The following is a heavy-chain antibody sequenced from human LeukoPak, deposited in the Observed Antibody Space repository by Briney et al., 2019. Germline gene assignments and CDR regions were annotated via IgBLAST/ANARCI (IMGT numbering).Heavy chain of an antibody. V-gene: IGHV7-4-1*02. Sequence: ASVKVSCKASGYTLTNYALNWVRQAPGQGLEWMGWINTNTGNPTYAQGFTGRFVFSLDTSVDTAYLQISSLKAEDTAIYYCARVQGYCSTTSCYPHYWGQGTLVTVSS. D-gene: IGHD2-2*01. CDR2: INTNTGNP. J-gene: IGHJ4*02. CDR3: ARVQGYCSTTSCYPHY. CDR1: GYTLTNYA.